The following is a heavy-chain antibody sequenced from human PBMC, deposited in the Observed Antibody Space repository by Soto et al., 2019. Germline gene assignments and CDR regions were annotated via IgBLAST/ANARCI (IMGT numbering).Heavy chain of an antibody. Sequence: GESLKISCAASGFTFSNAWMNWVRQAPGKGLEWVGRIKSKTDGGTTDYAAPVKGRFTISRDDSKNTLYLQMNSLKTEDTAVYYCLGDILTGYYHWGQGTLVTVSS. V-gene: IGHV3-15*07. CDR3: LGDILTGYYH. CDR2: IKSKTDGGTT. D-gene: IGHD3-9*01. J-gene: IGHJ4*02. CDR1: GFTFSNAW.